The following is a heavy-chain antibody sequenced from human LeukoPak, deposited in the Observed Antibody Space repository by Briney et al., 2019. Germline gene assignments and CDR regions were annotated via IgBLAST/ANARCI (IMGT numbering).Heavy chain of an antibody. CDR3: ARGVFN. CDR1: GFTFSSYS. V-gene: IGHV3-48*01. J-gene: IGHJ4*02. D-gene: IGHD3-10*01. CDR2: ISSSSSTI. Sequence: PGGSLRLSCAASGFTFSSYSMNWVRQAPGKGLEWVSYISSSSSTIYYADSVKGRFTISRDNSKNTLYLQMNSLRAEDTAVYYCARGVFNWGQGTLVTVSS.